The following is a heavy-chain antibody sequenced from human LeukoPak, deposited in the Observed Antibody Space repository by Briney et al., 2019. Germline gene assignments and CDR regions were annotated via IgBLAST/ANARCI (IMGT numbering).Heavy chain of an antibody. J-gene: IGHJ4*02. D-gene: IGHD3-16*02. CDR1: GGSFSGYY. Sequence: SETLSLTCAVYGGSFSGYYWSWIRQPPGKGLEWIGEINHSGSTNYNPSLKSRVTISVDTSKNQFSLKLSSVTAADTAVYYCARRSHVWGSYRSYYFDYWGQGTLVTVSS. CDR2: INHSGST. V-gene: IGHV4-34*01. CDR3: ARRSHVWGSYRSYYFDY.